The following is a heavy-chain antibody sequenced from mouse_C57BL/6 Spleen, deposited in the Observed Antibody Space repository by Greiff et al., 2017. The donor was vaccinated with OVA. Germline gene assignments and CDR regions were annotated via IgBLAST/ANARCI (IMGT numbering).Heavy chain of an antibody. V-gene: IGHV5-9-1*02. CDR3: TRDGAYYSNYVGAMDY. CDR2: ISSGGDYI. Sequence: EVQGVESGEGLVKPGGSLKLSCAASGFTFSSYAMSWVRQTPEKRLEWVAYISSGGDYIYYADTVKGRFTISRDNARNTLYLQMSSLKSEDTAMYYCTRDGAYYSNYVGAMDYWGQGTSVTVSS. D-gene: IGHD2-5*01. J-gene: IGHJ4*01. CDR1: GFTFSSYA.